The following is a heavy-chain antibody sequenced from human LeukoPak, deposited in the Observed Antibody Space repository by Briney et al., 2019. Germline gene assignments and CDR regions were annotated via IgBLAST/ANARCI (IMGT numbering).Heavy chain of an antibody. CDR2: ITGSGTDT. D-gene: IGHD6-6*01. Sequence: PGGSLRLSCAASGFTFYNYAMSWVRQAPGKGLEWVSAITGSGTDTFHADSVKGRFTISRDNSESTLYLQMNSLRAEDTAIYYCAKGSSSSLPYYFDYWGQGTLVTVSS. J-gene: IGHJ4*02. V-gene: IGHV3-23*01. CDR3: AKGSSSSLPYYFDY. CDR1: GFTFYNYA.